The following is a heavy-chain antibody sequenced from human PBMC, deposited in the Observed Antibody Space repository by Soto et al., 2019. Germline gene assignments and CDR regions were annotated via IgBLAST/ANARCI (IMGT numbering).Heavy chain of an antibody. Sequence: GESLKISCKGSGYSFTSYWIGWVRQMPGKGLEWMGIIYPGDSDTRYSPSFQGQVTISADKSISTAYLQWSSLKASDTAMYYCARSLEMATIQEYSYYGMDVWGPGTTVTVS. D-gene: IGHD5-12*01. CDR2: IYPGDSDT. CDR3: ARSLEMATIQEYSYYGMDV. V-gene: IGHV5-51*01. J-gene: IGHJ6*02. CDR1: GYSFTSYW.